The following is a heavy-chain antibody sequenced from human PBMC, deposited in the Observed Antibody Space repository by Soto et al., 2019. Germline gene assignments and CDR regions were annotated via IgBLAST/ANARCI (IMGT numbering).Heavy chain of an antibody. CDR3: ASGVYCSSTSCARLLGGWFDP. CDR1: GFTFGSYS. J-gene: IGHJ5*02. D-gene: IGHD2-2*01. V-gene: IGHV3-21*01. Sequence: PGGSLRLSCAASGFTFGSYSMNWVRQAPGKGLEWVSSISSSSSYIYYADSVKGRFTISRDNAKNSLYLQMNSLRAEDTAVYYCASGVYCSSTSCARLLGGWFDPWGQGTLVTVSS. CDR2: ISSSSSYI.